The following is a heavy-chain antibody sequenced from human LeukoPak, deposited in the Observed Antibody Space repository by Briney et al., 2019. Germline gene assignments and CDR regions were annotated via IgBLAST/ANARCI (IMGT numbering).Heavy chain of an antibody. V-gene: IGHV4-38-2*01. D-gene: IGHD6-13*01. CDR1: GYSISSGYY. Sequence: SETLSLTCAVSGYSISSGYYWGWIRQPPGKGLEWIGSIYHSGGTYYNPSLKSRVTISVDTSKNQFSLKLSSVTAADTAVYYCARGRQQLAPWGQGTLVTVSS. CDR3: ARGRQQLAP. J-gene: IGHJ5*02. CDR2: IYHSGGT.